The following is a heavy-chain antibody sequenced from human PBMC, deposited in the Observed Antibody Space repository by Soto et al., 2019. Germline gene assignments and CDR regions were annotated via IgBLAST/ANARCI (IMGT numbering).Heavy chain of an antibody. J-gene: IGHJ5*02. Sequence: DVQFLESGGGLVQPGGSLRLSCAASGFTFSSFAMGWVRQPAGKGLEWFSSVIAGGGSTYYADAVRCLFTVSRANSRNTVYLELSSLTVEDTATYYCARDLDSRHWNDMNWFDAWGQGTLVTVSS. CDR3: ARDLDSRHWNDMNWFDA. CDR1: GFTFSSFA. CDR2: VIAGGGST. D-gene: IGHD1-1*01. V-gene: IGHV3-23*01.